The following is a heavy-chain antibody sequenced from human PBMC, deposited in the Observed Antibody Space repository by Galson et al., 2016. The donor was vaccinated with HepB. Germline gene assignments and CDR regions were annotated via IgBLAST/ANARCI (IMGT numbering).Heavy chain of an antibody. D-gene: IGHD2-2*01. Sequence: SETLSLTCTVSGGSISSRNYYWGWIRQPPGKGLEWLGSIYYSGSTYYNPSLKTRVTISVDTSKNQFSLKLSSVTAADTAVNYCGVVVPAANGSAFDIWGQGTMVTVSS. CDR2: IYYSGST. J-gene: IGHJ3*02. V-gene: IGHV4-39*01. CDR3: GVVVPAANGSAFDI. CDR1: GGSISSRNYY.